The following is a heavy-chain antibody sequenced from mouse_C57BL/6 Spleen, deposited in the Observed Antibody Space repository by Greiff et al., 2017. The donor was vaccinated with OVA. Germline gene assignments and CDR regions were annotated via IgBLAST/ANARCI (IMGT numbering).Heavy chain of an antibody. CDR1: GFTFSNYW. D-gene: IGHD1-1*02. V-gene: IGHV6-3*01. Sequence: DVKLQESGGGLVQPGGSMKLSCVASGFTFSNYWMNWVRQSPEKGLEWVAQIRLKSDNYATHYAESVKGRFTISRDDSKSSVYLQMNNLRAEDTGIYYCTGEIWPPAYWGQGTLVTVSA. CDR2: IRLKSDNYAT. J-gene: IGHJ3*01. CDR3: TGEIWPPAY.